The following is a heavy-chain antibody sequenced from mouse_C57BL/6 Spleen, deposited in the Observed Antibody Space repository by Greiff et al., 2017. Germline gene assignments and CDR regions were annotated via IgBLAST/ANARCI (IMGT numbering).Heavy chain of an antibody. CDR1: GYSFTDYN. CDR3: AREAITTVVATDFDY. CDR2: INPNYGTT. J-gene: IGHJ2*01. Sequence: LVESGPELVKPGASVKISCKASGYSFTDYNMNWVKQSNGKSLEWIGVINPNYGTTSYNQKFKGKATLTVDQSSSTAYMQLNSLTSEDSAVYYCAREAITTVVATDFDYWGQGTTLTVSS. V-gene: IGHV1-39*01. D-gene: IGHD1-1*01.